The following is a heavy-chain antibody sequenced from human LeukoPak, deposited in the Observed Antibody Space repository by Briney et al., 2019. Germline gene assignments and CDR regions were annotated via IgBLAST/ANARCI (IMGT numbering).Heavy chain of an antibody. V-gene: IGHV4-59*01. J-gene: IGHJ5*02. CDR1: GGSISSYY. CDR2: IYYSGST. D-gene: IGHD2-15*01. CDR3: ARSKVDRRYNWFDP. Sequence: SETLSLTCTVSGGSISSYYWSWIRQPPGKGLEWIGYIYYSGSTNYNPSLKSRVTISVDTSKNQFSLKLSSVTAADTAVYYCARSKVDRRYNWFDPWGQGTLVTVSS.